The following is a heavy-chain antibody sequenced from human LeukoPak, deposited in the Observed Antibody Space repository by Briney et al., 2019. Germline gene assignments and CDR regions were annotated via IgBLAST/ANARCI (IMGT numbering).Heavy chain of an antibody. CDR1: GFTFSSYG. CDR2: ISYDGSNK. Sequence: GRSLRLSCAASGFTFSSYGMHWVRQAPGKGLEWVAVISYDGSNKDYADSVKGRFTISRDNSKNTLYLQMNSLRAEDTAVYYCARVRSYYSVGHYFDYWGQGTLVTVSS. CDR3: ARVRSYYSVGHYFDY. J-gene: IGHJ4*02. V-gene: IGHV3-30*03. D-gene: IGHD3-22*01.